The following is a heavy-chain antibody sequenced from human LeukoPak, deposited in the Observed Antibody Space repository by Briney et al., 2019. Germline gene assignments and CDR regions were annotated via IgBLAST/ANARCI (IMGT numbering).Heavy chain of an antibody. V-gene: IGHV4-34*01. Sequence: SETLSLTCAVYGGSFGGYYWSWIRQPPGKGLEWIGEINHSGSTNYNPSLKSRVTISVDTSKNQFSLKLSSVTAADTAVYYCARDWTPLGGGGFDYWGQGTLVTVSS. J-gene: IGHJ4*02. D-gene: IGHD1-1*01. CDR2: INHSGST. CDR3: ARDWTPLGGGGFDY. CDR1: GGSFGGYY.